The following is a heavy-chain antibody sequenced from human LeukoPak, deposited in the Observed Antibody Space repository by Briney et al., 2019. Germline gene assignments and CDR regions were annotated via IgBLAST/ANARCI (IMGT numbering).Heavy chain of an antibody. Sequence: ASVNVACKASGHTFTGYSMHWVRQAPGQGLEWMGLINPNRGGTNYAQKFQGRVTMPRDTSISTAYMELSRLRSDDTAVYYCARDRTRTGYSSGWYHDYWGQGTLVTVSS. D-gene: IGHD6-19*01. CDR2: INPNRGGT. CDR1: GHTFTGYS. CDR3: ARDRTRTGYSSGWYHDY. V-gene: IGHV1-2*02. J-gene: IGHJ4*02.